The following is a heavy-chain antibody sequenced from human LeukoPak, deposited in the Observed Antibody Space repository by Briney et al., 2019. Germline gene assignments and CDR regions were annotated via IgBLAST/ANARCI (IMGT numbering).Heavy chain of an antibody. V-gene: IGHV3-30*02. D-gene: IGHD3-3*01. Sequence: TGGSLRLSCAASGFTFSSYGMHWVRQAPGKGLEWVAFIRYDGSNKYYADSVKGRFTISRDNSKNTLYLQMNSLRAEDTAVYYCAKDLVFGFWSGYYPTYWGQGTLVIVSS. CDR2: IRYDGSNK. CDR1: GFTFSSYG. J-gene: IGHJ4*02. CDR3: AKDLVFGFWSGYYPTY.